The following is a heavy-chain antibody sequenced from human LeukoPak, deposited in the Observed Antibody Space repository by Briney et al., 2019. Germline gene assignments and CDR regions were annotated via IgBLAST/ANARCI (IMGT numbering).Heavy chain of an antibody. CDR2: IKQDGSEK. J-gene: IGHJ5*02. Sequence: GGSLRLSCAASGFTFSSYWMSWVRQAPGKGLEWVANIKQDGSEKYYVDSVKGRFTISRDNAKNSLYLQMNSLRAEDTAVYYCARALNYYGSGFGQNWFDPWGQGTLVTVSS. CDR3: ARALNYYGSGFGQNWFDP. V-gene: IGHV3-7*03. CDR1: GFTFSSYW. D-gene: IGHD3-10*01.